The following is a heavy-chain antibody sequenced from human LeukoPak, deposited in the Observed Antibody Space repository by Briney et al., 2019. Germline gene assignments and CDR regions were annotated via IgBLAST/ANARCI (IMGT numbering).Heavy chain of an antibody. V-gene: IGHV3-23*01. D-gene: IGHD3-22*01. CDR2: ISGSGGST. J-gene: IGHJ3*02. CDR1: GFTFSSYA. Sequence: GGSLRLSCAASGFTFSSYAMSWVRQAPGKGLEWVSAISGSGGSTYYADSVKGRFTISRDDSKNTLYLQMNSLRAEDTAVYYCAKGEYYDRSDLDGAFDIWGQGTMVTVSS. CDR3: AKGEYYDRSDLDGAFDI.